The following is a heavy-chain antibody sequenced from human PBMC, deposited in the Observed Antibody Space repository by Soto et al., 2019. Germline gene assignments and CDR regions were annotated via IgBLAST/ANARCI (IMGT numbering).Heavy chain of an antibody. D-gene: IGHD2-15*01. Sequence: SETLSLTCTVSGCSISRYYMSWIRQPPGKGLEWIGNIYYSDSTNYTDSLKSRVTISVDTPRNQLSLQMTTVSAADTAVSYCESDLYCSCGSCSFDLWGQGTLVTVSS. CDR1: GCSISRYY. J-gene: IGHJ5*02. V-gene: IGHV4-59*01. CDR3: ESDLYCSCGSCSFDL. CDR2: IYYSDST.